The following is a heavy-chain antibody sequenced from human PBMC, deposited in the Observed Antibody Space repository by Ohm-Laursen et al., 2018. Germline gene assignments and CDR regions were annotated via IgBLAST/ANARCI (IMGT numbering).Heavy chain of an antibody. J-gene: IGHJ4*02. CDR1: GFTFSSYG. CDR2: ISYDGSNK. Sequence: SLRLSCSAPGFTFSSYGMHWVRQAPGKGLEWVAVISYDGSNKYYADSVKGRFTISRDNSKNTLYLQMSSLRAEDTAVYYCAKDRGRLQYLDYWGQGTLVTVSS. D-gene: IGHD5-24*01. CDR3: AKDRGRLQYLDY. V-gene: IGHV3-30*18.